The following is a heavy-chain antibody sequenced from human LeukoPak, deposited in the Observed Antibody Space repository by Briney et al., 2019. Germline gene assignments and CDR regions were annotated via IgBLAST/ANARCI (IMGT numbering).Heavy chain of an antibody. V-gene: IGHV3-64D*09. CDR2: ISDSGDST. J-gene: IGHJ6*02. D-gene: IGHD2-15*01. Sequence: GGTLRLSCSASGFPFSSYAMHWVRQAPGKGLEYVSAISDSGDSTYYADSVKGRFTISRDNSKNTLYLQMSSLRAEDTAVYFCVRGYSFGPYGMDVWGQGTTVTVSS. CDR1: GFPFSSYA. CDR3: VRGYSFGPYGMDV.